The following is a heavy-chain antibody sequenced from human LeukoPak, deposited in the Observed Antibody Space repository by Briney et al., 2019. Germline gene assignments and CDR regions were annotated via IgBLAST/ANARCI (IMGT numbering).Heavy chain of an antibody. CDR3: AREMTIFGVAHGMDV. D-gene: IGHD3-3*01. Sequence: GGSLRLSCAASGFTFSSYWMSWVRQAPGKGLEWVANIKQDGSEKYYVDSVKGRFTISRDNAKNSLHLQMNSLRAEDTAVYYCAREMTIFGVAHGMDVWGQGTTVTVSS. CDR2: IKQDGSEK. V-gene: IGHV3-7*01. CDR1: GFTFSSYW. J-gene: IGHJ6*02.